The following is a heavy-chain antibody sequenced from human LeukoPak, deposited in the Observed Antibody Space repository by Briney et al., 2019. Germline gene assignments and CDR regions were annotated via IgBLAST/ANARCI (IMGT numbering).Heavy chain of an antibody. Sequence: PSETLSLTCAVSGDSLSRYYWTWISQPPGKGLEWLGEISPSGSPKYNPSLKSRATISVDTSKNQFSLRLTSVTAADTALYYCASVRHDPLEYYYYIDAWGKGTTVTVSS. CDR2: ISPSGSP. V-gene: IGHV4-34*01. CDR3: ASVRHDPLEYYYYIDA. J-gene: IGHJ6*03. CDR1: GDSLSRYY. D-gene: IGHD2/OR15-2a*01.